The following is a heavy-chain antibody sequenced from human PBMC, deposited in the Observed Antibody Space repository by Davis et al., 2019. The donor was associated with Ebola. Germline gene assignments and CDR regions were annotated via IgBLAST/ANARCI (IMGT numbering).Heavy chain of an antibody. J-gene: IGHJ4*02. Sequence: GESLKISCADSVITFSSYAMSWVRQAPGKGLEWVSAISGSGGSTYYADSVKGRFTISRDNSKNTLYLQMNSLRPEDTATYYCAKHYVRGSSDDSDYWGQGTLVIVSS. D-gene: IGHD3-16*01. CDR2: ISGSGGST. V-gene: IGHV3-23*01. CDR1: VITFSSYA. CDR3: AKHYVRGSSDDSDY.